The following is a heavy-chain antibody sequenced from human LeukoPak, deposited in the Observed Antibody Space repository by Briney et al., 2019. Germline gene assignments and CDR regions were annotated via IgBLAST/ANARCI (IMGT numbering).Heavy chain of an antibody. CDR3: ARLHASGWTYYFDY. J-gene: IGHJ4*02. CDR2: IYYSGST. CDR1: GGSISSNSYY. Sequence: NPSETLSLTCTVSGGSISSNSYYWGWIRQPPGKGLEWIGSIYYSGSTYYNPSLKSRVTISVDTSKNQFSLKLSSVTAADTAVYYCARLHASGWTYYFDYWGQGTLVTVSS. D-gene: IGHD6-19*01. V-gene: IGHV4-39*01.